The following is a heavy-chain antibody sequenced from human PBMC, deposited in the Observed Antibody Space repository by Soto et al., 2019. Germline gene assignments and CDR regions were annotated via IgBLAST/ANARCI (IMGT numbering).Heavy chain of an antibody. D-gene: IGHD6-19*01. V-gene: IGHV3-30*18. CDR2: ISYDGSNK. Sequence: GGSLRLSCAASGFTFSSYGMHWVRQAPGKGLEWVAVISYDGSNKYYADSLKGRFTVSRDNSKNTLYLQMSSLRAEDTAVYYCVKDGSSGWPYYYGMDVWGQGTTVTVSS. CDR1: GFTFSSYG. CDR3: VKDGSSGWPYYYGMDV. J-gene: IGHJ6*02.